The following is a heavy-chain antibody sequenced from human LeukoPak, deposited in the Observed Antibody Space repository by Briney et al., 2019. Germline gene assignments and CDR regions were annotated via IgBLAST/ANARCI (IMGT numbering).Heavy chain of an antibody. CDR1: GGTFSSYA. Sequence: ASVKVSCKASGGTFSSYAISWVRQAPGKGLEWMGGFDPEDGETIYAQKFQGRVTMTEDTSTDTAYMELSSLRSEDTAVYYCATGWDSSGYYYWGQGTLVTVSS. CDR2: FDPEDGET. CDR3: ATGWDSSGYYY. D-gene: IGHD3-22*01. J-gene: IGHJ4*02. V-gene: IGHV1-24*01.